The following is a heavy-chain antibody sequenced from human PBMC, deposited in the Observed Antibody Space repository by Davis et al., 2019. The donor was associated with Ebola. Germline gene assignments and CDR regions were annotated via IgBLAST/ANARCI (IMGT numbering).Heavy chain of an antibody. Sequence: GSLRLSCAASGFTFSSYAMSWVRQAPGKGLEWVSAISGSGGSTYYADSVKGRFTISRDNSKNTLYLQMNSLRAEDTAIYYCAKDKNYDFWSGYPHDAFDIWSQGTMVTVSS. D-gene: IGHD3-3*01. CDR2: ISGSGGST. CDR3: AKDKNYDFWSGYPHDAFDI. J-gene: IGHJ3*02. V-gene: IGHV3-23*01. CDR1: GFTFSSYA.